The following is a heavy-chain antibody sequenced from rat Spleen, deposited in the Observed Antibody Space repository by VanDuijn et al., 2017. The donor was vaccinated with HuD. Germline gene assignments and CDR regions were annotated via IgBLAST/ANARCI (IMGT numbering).Heavy chain of an antibody. CDR2: IIYDGSST. V-gene: IGHV5-17*01. CDR1: GFTFSDYA. Sequence: EVQLVESGGGLVQPGNSLKLSCAASGFTFSDYAMAWVRQSPKKGLEWVATIIYDGSSTYYRDSVKGRFTISRDNAKSTLYLQMDSLRSEDTATYYCARQRYYSGEGYFDYWGQGVMVTVSS. CDR3: ARQRYYSGEGYFDY. D-gene: IGHD1-1*01. J-gene: IGHJ2*01.